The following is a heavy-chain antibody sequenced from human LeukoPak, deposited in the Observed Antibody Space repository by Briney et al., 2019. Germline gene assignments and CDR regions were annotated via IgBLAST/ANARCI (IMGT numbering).Heavy chain of an antibody. V-gene: IGHV4-39*01. CDR1: GGSISSSGYY. Sequence: PSETLSLTCTVSGGSISSSGYYWGWIRQPPGKGLEWIGIIYYSGSTYYNPSLKSRLTISVDTSKNQFSLKLSSVTATDTAVYYCARRGYCSSTSCYEYWFDPWGQGTLVTVSS. D-gene: IGHD2-2*01. J-gene: IGHJ5*02. CDR2: IYYSGST. CDR3: ARRGYCSSTSCYEYWFDP.